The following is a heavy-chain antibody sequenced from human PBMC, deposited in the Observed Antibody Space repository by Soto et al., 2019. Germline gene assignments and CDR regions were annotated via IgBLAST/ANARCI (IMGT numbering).Heavy chain of an antibody. J-gene: IGHJ4*02. CDR2: IYHSGST. CDR3: ARHYNSGSYPLDC. Sequence: SETLSLTCAVSGGSISSGGYSWSWIRQPPGKGLEWIGYIYHSGSTYYNPSLKSRVTMSVDASRNQFSLKLNSVTAADTAVYFCARHYNSGSYPLDCWGQGTLVTVSS. V-gene: IGHV4-30-2*01. D-gene: IGHD3-10*01. CDR1: GGSISSGGYS.